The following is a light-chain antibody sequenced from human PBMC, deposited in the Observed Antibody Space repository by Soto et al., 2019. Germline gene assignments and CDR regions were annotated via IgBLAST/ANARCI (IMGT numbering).Light chain of an antibody. CDR1: QSVSSY. V-gene: IGKV3-11*01. CDR2: DDS. J-gene: IGKJ1*01. Sequence: EIVLTQSPATLSLSPGERATLSCRASQSVSSYLAWYQQQPGQAPRLLLYDDSNRATGSPARFSCSGSVTDFTLTISSLDPEDYSCYNCHNSRDTFGQGTKVEIK. CDR3: HNSRDT.